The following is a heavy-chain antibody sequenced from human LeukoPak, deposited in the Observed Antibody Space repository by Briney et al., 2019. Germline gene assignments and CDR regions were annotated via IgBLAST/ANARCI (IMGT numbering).Heavy chain of an antibody. CDR3: ARDFGKYYLHKGCSFDI. D-gene: IGHD3-10*01. V-gene: IGHV1-46*01. J-gene: IGHJ3*02. CDR2: INPGGGST. CDR1: GYTFTGYY. Sequence: ASVKVSCKASGYTFTGYYIHWVRQAPGQGLEWMGIINPGGGSTNYAQKFQGRVTITRDTSTSTVYMELSSLRSEDTAVYYCARDFGKYYLHKGCSFDIWGQGTMVTVSS.